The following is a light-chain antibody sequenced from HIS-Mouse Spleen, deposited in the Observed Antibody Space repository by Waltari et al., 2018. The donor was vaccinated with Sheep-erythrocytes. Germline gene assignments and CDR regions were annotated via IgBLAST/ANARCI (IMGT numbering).Light chain of an antibody. CDR2: EGS. J-gene: IGLJ3*02. Sequence: QSALTQPASVSGSPGQSITISCTGTSSDVGSYNLVSWYHQHPGKAPKLMIYEGSKRPSGASNPFSGSKSGNTASLTISGLQAEDEADYYCCSYAGSSTWVFGGGTKLTVL. CDR1: SSDVGSYNL. V-gene: IGLV2-23*01. CDR3: CSYAGSSTWV.